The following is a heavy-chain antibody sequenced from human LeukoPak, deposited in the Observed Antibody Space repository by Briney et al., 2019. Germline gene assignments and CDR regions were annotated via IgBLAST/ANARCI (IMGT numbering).Heavy chain of an antibody. D-gene: IGHD2-2*01. CDR3: ARPLPHCSSTSCPDSVSDY. V-gene: IGHV4-34*01. CDR2: INHSGST. CDR1: GGSISSYY. Sequence: SETLSLTCTVTGGSISSYYWSWIRQPPGKGLEWIGEINHSGSTNYNPSLKSRVTISVDTSKNQFSLKLSSVTAADTAVYYCARPLPHCSSTSCPDSVSDYWGQGTLVTVSS. J-gene: IGHJ4*02.